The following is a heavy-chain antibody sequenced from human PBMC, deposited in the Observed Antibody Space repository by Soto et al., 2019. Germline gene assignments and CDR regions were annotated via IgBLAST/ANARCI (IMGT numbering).Heavy chain of an antibody. J-gene: IGHJ4*02. CDR1: GGSFSGYY. Sequence: SETLSLTCAVYGGSFSGYYWSWIRQPPGKGLEWIGEINHSGSTNYNPSLKSRVTISVDTSKNQFSLKLSSVTAADTAVYYCARVSIMITFGGVIVRTRFDYWGQGTLVTVSS. D-gene: IGHD3-16*02. CDR2: INHSGST. CDR3: ARVSIMITFGGVIVRTRFDY. V-gene: IGHV4-34*01.